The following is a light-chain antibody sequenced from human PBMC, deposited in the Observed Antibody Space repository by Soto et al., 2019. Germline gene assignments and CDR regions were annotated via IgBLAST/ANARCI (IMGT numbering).Light chain of an antibody. V-gene: IGKV1-5*03. Sequence: DIQMTQSPSTLSGSVGDRVTITCRASQTISSWLAWYQQKPGKAPKLLIYKASTLKSGVPSRFSGSGSGTEFTLTISSLQPDDFATYYCQHYNSYSEAFGKGTKADI. J-gene: IGKJ1*01. CDR2: KAS. CDR1: QTISSW. CDR3: QHYNSYSEA.